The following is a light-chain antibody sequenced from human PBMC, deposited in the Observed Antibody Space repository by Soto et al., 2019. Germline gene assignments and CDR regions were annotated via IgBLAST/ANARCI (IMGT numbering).Light chain of an antibody. Sequence: EIVLTQSPGTLSLSPGERATLSCRASQSVSSSYLAWYQQKPGQAPRVLIYCASSRATGIPDRFSGSGSGTDFTLTISRLEPEDFVVYYCQQYGSSPLYTFGQGTKLEIK. J-gene: IGKJ2*01. CDR3: QQYGSSPLYT. CDR1: QSVSSSY. CDR2: CAS. V-gene: IGKV3-20*01.